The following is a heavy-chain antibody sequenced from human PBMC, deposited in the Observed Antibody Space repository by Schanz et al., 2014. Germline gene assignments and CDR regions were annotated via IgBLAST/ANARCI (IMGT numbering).Heavy chain of an antibody. Sequence: DVQLVESGGTLVQPGGSLIISCAASGFTFSSYWMVWLRQAPGKGLEWVANIEGDGTRTYYVDSVKSRFTVSRDNAENSLYLHMRSLRVDDTAVYYCARDADYNPTSDFWYDAYDFWGQGTVVTVSS. CDR1: GFTFSSYW. J-gene: IGHJ3*01. CDR3: ARDADYNPTSDFWYDAYDF. D-gene: IGHD1-1*01. V-gene: IGHV3-7*01. CDR2: IEGDGTRT.